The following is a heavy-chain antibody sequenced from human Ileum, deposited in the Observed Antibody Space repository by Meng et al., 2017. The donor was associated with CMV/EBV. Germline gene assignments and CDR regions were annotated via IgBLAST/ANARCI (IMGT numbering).Heavy chain of an antibody. Sequence: GESLKISCVVSGVSMTNYAMHWVRQAPGKGLEWISFMSGSGSMMFYVDSVRGRFTISRDSSKNTLYLQMNSLRAEDTAVYYCAKKGGDGALHYFDYWGQGTLVTVSS. CDR3: AKKGGDGALHYFDY. V-gene: IGHV3-23*01. CDR2: MSGSGSMM. CDR1: GVSMTNYA. J-gene: IGHJ4*02. D-gene: IGHD3-16*01.